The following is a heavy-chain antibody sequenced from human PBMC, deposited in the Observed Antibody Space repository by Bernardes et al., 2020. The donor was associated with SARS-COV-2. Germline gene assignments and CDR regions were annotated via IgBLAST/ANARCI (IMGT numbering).Heavy chain of an antibody. CDR1: GGSFSGSN. CDR3: ARGVPGF. V-gene: IGHV4-34*01. D-gene: IGHD6-25*01. CDR2: LNHSGRT. J-gene: IGHJ4*02. Sequence: SETLSLTCAVYGGSFSGSNWSWIRQSPGPGLAWIGQLNHSGRTNYNPSLKSRVTISVDTSKNQFSLKLSSVTAADTAVYYCARGVPGFWGQGSLVTVSS.